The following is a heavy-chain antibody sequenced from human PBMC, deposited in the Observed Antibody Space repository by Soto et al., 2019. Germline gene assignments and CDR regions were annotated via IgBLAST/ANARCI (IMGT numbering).Heavy chain of an antibody. J-gene: IGHJ3*02. CDR1: GDSVSSNSAA. CDR2: TYYRSKWYN. CDR3: ARDRAVMDGREGCSSTSCYTKTGPEAFDI. D-gene: IGHD2-2*01. Sequence: SQTLSLTCAISGDSVSSNSAAWNWIRQSPSRGLEWLGRTYYRSKWYNDYAVSVKSRITINPDTSKNQFSLQLNFVTPEDTAVYYCARDRAVMDGREGCSSTSCYTKTGPEAFDIWGQGTMVTVSS. V-gene: IGHV6-1*01.